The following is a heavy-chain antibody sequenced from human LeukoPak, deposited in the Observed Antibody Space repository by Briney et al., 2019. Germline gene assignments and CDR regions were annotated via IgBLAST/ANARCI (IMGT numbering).Heavy chain of an antibody. J-gene: IGHJ4*02. CDR2: VTGSGGST. Sequence: GGSLRLSCAASGFTFSSYVMRWVRQAPGKGLEWVSSVTGSGGSTYYADSVKGRFTISRDNSKNTLYLQMNSLRAEDTAIYYCAKAPLVGIAAAGGAFFYWGQGTLVTVSS. V-gene: IGHV3-23*01. CDR1: GFTFSSYV. D-gene: IGHD6-13*01. CDR3: AKAPLVGIAAAGGAFFY.